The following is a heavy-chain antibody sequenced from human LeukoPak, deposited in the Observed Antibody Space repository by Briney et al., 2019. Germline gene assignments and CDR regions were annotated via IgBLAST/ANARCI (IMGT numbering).Heavy chain of an antibody. CDR3: AGHLYSATYYY. Sequence: PSGTLSLTCTVSGGSISPYYWSWIRQPPGKGLEWIGHIHSSGNTNYNPALKSRVTISVDTSTNQFSLKVTSVTAADTAVYYCAGHLYSATYYYWGQGTLVTLAS. CDR2: IHSSGNT. J-gene: IGHJ4*02. D-gene: IGHD1-26*01. CDR1: GGSISPYY. V-gene: IGHV4-59*08.